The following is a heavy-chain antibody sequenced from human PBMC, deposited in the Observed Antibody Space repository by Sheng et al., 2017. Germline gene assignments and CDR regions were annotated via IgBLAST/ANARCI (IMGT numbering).Heavy chain of an antibody. CDR3: TRDRCSGGDCYPLDS. D-gene: IGHD2-21*02. CDR2: IYSGGMT. V-gene: IGHV3-53*02. Sequence: EVQLVETGGGLTQPGESLTLSCAASGFTVSTSYMSWVRQAPGKGLEWVSMIYSGGMTYYADSVKGRFTISRDNSKNILYLEMNSLTAEDTAVYYCTRDRCSGGDCYPLDSWGQGALVTVAS. CDR1: GFTVSTSY. J-gene: IGHJ5*01.